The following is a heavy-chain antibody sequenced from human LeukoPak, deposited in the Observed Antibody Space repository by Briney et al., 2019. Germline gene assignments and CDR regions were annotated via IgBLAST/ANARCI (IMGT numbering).Heavy chain of an antibody. D-gene: IGHD6-19*01. J-gene: IGHJ4*02. V-gene: IGHV3-23*01. CDR3: AKDHSDWYVRRLDY. Sequence: GGSLRLSCAASGFTFRSYAMNWVRQAPGEGLEWVSGISGSGGSTYYADSVKGRFTISRDNSKNTLYLQMNSLRAEDTAVYYCAKDHSDWYVRRLDYWGQGSLVTVSS. CDR1: GFTFRSYA. CDR2: ISGSGGST.